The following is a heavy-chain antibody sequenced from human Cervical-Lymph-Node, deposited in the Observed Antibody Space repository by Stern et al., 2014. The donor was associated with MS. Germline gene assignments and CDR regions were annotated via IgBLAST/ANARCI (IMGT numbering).Heavy chain of an antibody. CDR2: ISSSSSYL. Sequence: EVQLVESGGGLVKPGGSLRLSCAASGFTFSSYSMNWVRQAPGKGLEWVSSISSSSSYLYYADSVKGRFTISRDNAKNSLYLQMNSLRAEDTAVYYCARHLYCSSTSCYTDDYYYYYGMDVWGQGTTVTVSS. V-gene: IGHV3-21*01. CDR3: ARHLYCSSTSCYTDDYYYYYGMDV. CDR1: GFTFSSYS. D-gene: IGHD2-2*02. J-gene: IGHJ6*02.